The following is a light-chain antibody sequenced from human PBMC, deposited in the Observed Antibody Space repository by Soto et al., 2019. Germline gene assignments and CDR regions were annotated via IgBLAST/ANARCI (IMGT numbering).Light chain of an antibody. CDR2: GAS. CDR3: EQYGSSPLT. Sequence: EIVLTQSPGTLSLSPGERATLSCRASQRVSSSFLAWYQQKTGQAPRLLIYGASSRATGIPDRFSGSGCGTGFTLTISRLEPEAVAVYYCEQYGSSPLTFGGGTNVEIK. J-gene: IGKJ4*01. V-gene: IGKV3-20*01. CDR1: QRVSSSF.